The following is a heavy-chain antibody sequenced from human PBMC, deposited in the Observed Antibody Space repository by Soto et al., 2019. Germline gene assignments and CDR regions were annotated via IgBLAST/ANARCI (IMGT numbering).Heavy chain of an antibody. CDR1: GFTFSSYG. V-gene: IGHV3-30*18. CDR2: ISYDGSNK. CDR3: ANEAMDYYLDY. J-gene: IGHJ4*02. D-gene: IGHD5-18*01. Sequence: GGSLRLSCAASGFTFSSYGMHWVRQAPGKGLEWVAFISYDGSNKYYADSVKGRFTISRDNSKNTLYLQMNSLRAEDTAVYYCANEAMDYYLDYWGQGTLVTVSS.